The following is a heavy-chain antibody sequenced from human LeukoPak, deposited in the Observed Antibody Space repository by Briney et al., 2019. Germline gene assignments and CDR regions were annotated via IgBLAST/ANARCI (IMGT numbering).Heavy chain of an antibody. V-gene: IGHV4-4*02. Sequence: PSETLSLTCAVSGSSISSSNWWSWVRQPPGKGLEWIGEIYHSGSTNYNPSLKSRVTISVDKSKNQFSLKLSSVTAADTAVYYCARVGERDYYYGMDVWGKGTTVTVSS. CDR3: ARVGERDYYYGMDV. J-gene: IGHJ6*04. CDR2: IYHSGST. D-gene: IGHD1-26*01. CDR1: GSSISSSNW.